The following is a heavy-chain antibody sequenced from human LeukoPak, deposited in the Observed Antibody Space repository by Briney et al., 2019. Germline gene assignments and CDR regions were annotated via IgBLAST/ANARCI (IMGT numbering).Heavy chain of an antibody. CDR3: TRILLYCSGGSCYSNYFDY. V-gene: IGHV3-21*01. D-gene: IGHD2-15*01. J-gene: IGHJ4*02. Sequence: PGGSLRLSCAASGFTFSACAMNWVRQAPGKGLEWVSSISGSGTYIFYADSVKGRFTISRDNPKNSLYLQMNSLRAEDTAVYYCTRILLYCSGGSCYSNYFDYWGQGTLVTVSS. CDR1: GFTFSACA. CDR2: ISGSGTYI.